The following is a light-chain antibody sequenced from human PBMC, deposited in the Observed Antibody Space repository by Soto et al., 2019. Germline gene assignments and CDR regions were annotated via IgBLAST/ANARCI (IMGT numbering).Light chain of an antibody. CDR3: QQRRYWPVT. CDR2: DAS. J-gene: IGKJ1*01. V-gene: IGKV3-11*01. CDR1: QSVSSN. Sequence: EIVLTQSPAILSMSPGERATLSCRASQSVSSNFAWYQQKPGQAPRLLIYDASNRATGVPARFSCSGSGTDFTLTISSLEPEDFAVYYCQQRRYWPVTFGQGTKVEIK.